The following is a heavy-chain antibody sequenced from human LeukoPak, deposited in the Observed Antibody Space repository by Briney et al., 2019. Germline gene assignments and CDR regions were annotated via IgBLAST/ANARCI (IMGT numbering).Heavy chain of an antibody. CDR2: MSPNSGDT. V-gene: IGHV1-8*01. Sequence: GESLKISCKASGYTFTSYDFNWVRQATGQRPEWMGWMSPNSGDTGYPQKFQDRVTMTRNTSISTAYMELSSLRSDDTAVYYCARGPPNWGYDYWGPGTLVTVSS. J-gene: IGHJ4*02. CDR3: ARGPPNWGYDY. CDR1: GYTFTSYD. D-gene: IGHD7-27*01.